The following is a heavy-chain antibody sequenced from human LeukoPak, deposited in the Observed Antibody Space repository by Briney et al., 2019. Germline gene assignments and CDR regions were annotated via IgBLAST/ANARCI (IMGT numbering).Heavy chain of an antibody. D-gene: IGHD4-11*01. CDR3: ARGNLQGVFDY. J-gene: IGHJ4*02. CDR1: GGTFSNYA. CDR2: IIPIFGTT. Sequence: SVKVSCKASGGTFSNYAISWVRQAPGQGLEWMGRIIPIFGTTNYAQKFRGRVTITTDESTSTAYMELSSLRSEDTAVYYCARGNLQGVFDYWGQGTLVTVSS. V-gene: IGHV1-69*05.